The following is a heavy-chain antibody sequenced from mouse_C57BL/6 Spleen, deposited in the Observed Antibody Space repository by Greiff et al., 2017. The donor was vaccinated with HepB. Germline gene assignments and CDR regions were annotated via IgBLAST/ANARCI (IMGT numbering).Heavy chain of an antibody. D-gene: IGHD1-1*01. V-gene: IGHV5-16*01. CDR3: ARYGSSYWYFDV. CDR2: INYDGSST. J-gene: IGHJ1*03. CDR1: GFTFSDYY. Sequence: DVHLVESEGGLVQPGSSMKLSCTASGFTFSDYYMAWVRQVPEKGLEWVANINYDGSSTYYLDSLKSRFIISRDNAKNILYLQMSSLKSEDTATYYCARYGSSYWYFDVWGTGTTVTVSS.